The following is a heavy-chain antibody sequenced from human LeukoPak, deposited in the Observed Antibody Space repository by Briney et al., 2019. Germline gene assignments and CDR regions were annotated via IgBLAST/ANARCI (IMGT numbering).Heavy chain of an antibody. CDR1: GFTFSSYA. Sequence: GGSLRLSCAASGFTFSSYAMSWVRQAPGKGLEWVSAISGSGGSTYYADSVKGRFTISRDNSKNTLYLQMNSLRAEDTAVYYCAKEGLPAALQYSYYGMDVWGQGTRVTVSS. V-gene: IGHV3-23*01. CDR3: AKEGLPAALQYSYYGMDV. CDR2: ISGSGGST. J-gene: IGHJ6*02. D-gene: IGHD2-2*01.